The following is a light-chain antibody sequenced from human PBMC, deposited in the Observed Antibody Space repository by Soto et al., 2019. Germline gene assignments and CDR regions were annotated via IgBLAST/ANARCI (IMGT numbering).Light chain of an antibody. CDR3: SSYTNSNTPYV. CDR2: EVS. Sequence: QSALTQPASVSGSPGESITITCTGTSSDVGYYNSVSWYQHYPGKAPKLMIYEVSNRPSGVSNRFSGSKSGNTASLTISGLQAEDEADYYCSSYTNSNTPYVFGTGTKLTVL. J-gene: IGLJ1*01. V-gene: IGLV2-14*01. CDR1: SSDVGYYNS.